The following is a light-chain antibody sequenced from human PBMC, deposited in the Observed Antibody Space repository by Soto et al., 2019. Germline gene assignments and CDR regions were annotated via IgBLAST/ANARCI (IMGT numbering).Light chain of an antibody. V-gene: IGKV3-15*01. CDR3: QQASNWPRT. J-gene: IGKJ1*01. CDR2: GAS. Sequence: EIVMTQSPATLSGSPGESATLSCRASQSVSIHLGWFQQKPGKVPRLLIYGASTRVPGIPARFSGSGSGTEFTLTISGLQSEDFAVYYCQQASNWPRTFGQGTKVELK. CDR1: QSVSIH.